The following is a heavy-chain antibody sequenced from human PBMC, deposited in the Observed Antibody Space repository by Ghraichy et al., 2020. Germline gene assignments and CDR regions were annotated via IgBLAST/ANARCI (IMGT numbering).Heavy chain of an antibody. J-gene: IGHJ6*02. CDR1: GFTFRKFA. CDR3: TRDLPRPVNYYYYATDV. Sequence: GESLRLSCAASGFTFRKFAMSWVRQAPGRGLEWVSAIAGSGLATYYRDSVKGRFTISRDNSKNTVFLQMDSLRAEDTALYYCTRDLPRPVNYYYYATDVWGQGPRSPWP. CDR2: IAGSGLAT. V-gene: IGHV3-23*01.